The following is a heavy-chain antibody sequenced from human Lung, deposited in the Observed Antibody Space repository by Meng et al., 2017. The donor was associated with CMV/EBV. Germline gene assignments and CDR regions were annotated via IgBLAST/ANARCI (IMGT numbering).Heavy chain of an antibody. CDR1: GVSISSNIR. V-gene: IGHV4-4*02. CDR3: ARGKQDAWELLAY. CDR2: IDDSGST. J-gene: IGHJ4*02. Sequence: QLQLQESGPGLLKPSGTLSLPCGVSGVSISSNIRWTWVRQPPGKGLEWIGDIDDSGSTNYNPSLNSRISISLDKSKNHFSLKVNSVTAADTAVYYCARGKQDAWELLAYWGQGALVTVSS. D-gene: IGHD1-26*01.